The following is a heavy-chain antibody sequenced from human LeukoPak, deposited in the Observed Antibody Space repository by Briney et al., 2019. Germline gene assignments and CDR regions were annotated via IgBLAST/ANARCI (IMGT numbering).Heavy chain of an antibody. Sequence: GGSLRLSCAASGFTFRSSAMHWVRQALGKGLEWVAVTSKDGMNKYYADSAKGRFTISRDNSKNTLYLQMNSLRPEDTAVYYCARDGYGLDTPMVSTNFDYWGQGTLVTVSS. CDR3: ARDGYGLDTPMVSTNFDY. V-gene: IGHV3-30*04. CDR1: GFTFRSSA. J-gene: IGHJ4*02. CDR2: TSKDGMNK. D-gene: IGHD5-18*01.